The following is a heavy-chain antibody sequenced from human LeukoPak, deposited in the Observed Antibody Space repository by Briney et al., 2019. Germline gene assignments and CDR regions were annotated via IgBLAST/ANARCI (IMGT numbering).Heavy chain of an antibody. CDR1: GFTFSSYS. D-gene: IGHD3-10*02. Sequence: GGSLRLSCAVSGFTFSSYSMNWVRQAPGKGLEWVSSISSSSSYIYQADSVRGRFTISRDNAKNSLYLQMNSLRAEDTAVYYCAELGITMIGGVWGKGTTVTISS. V-gene: IGHV3-21*01. J-gene: IGHJ6*04. CDR3: AELGITMIGGV. CDR2: ISSSSSYI.